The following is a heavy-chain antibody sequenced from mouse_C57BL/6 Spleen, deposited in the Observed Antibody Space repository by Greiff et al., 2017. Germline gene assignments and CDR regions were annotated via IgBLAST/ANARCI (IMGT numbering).Heavy chain of an antibody. CDR1: GYTFTSYW. Sequence: QVHVKQPGAELVRPGSSVKLSCKASGYTFTSYWMHWVKQRPIQGLEWIGNIDPSDSETHYNQKFKGKATLTVDKSSSTAYMQLSSLTSEDSAVYYCARAGYYGSSPYAMDYWGQGTSVTVSS. CDR3: ARAGYYGSSPYAMDY. D-gene: IGHD1-1*01. J-gene: IGHJ4*01. CDR2: IDPSDSET. V-gene: IGHV1-52*01.